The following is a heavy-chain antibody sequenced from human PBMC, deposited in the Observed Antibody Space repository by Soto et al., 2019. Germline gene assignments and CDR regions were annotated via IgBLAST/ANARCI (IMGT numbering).Heavy chain of an antibody. CDR2: VSRKGNNI. CDR3: VKEEIVVVGGFDY. J-gene: IGHJ4*02. V-gene: IGHV3-64D*06. CDR1: GFALVGVD. Sequence: GGSLRLSGSAPGFALVGVDMHWVRQAPGKGLEYVSGVSRKGNNIYFADSVKGRFTISRDTFKNTLFLQMTSLRAEDTAVYYCVKEEIVVVGGFDYWGQGT. D-gene: IGHD1-26*01.